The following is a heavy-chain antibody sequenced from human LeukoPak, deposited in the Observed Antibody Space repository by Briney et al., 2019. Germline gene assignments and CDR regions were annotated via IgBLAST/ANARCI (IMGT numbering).Heavy chain of an antibody. Sequence: SVKVSCKASGGTFSSYAISWVRQAPGQGLEWMGGIIPIFGTANYAQKFQGRVTITTDESTSTAYMELSSLRSEDTAVYYCARGSYYDSSSNWFDPWGQGTLVTVSS. CDR3: ARGSYYDSSSNWFDP. D-gene: IGHD3-22*01. CDR1: GGTFSSYA. V-gene: IGHV1-69*05. J-gene: IGHJ5*02. CDR2: IIPIFGTA.